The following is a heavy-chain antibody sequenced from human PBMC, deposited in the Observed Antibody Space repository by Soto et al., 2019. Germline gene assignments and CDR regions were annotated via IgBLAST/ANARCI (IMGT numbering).Heavy chain of an antibody. J-gene: IGHJ4*02. CDR3: ARGRGGRGHLIGYYFDY. Sequence: QVQLQQWGAGLLKPSETLSLTCAVYGGSFSGYYWSWIRQPPGKGLEWIGEINHSGSTNYNPSLKSRVTISVDPSKNQFSRKRGSGTAADTAVYYCARGRGGRGHLIGYYFDYWGQGTLVTVSS. CDR2: INHSGST. CDR1: GGSFSGYY. D-gene: IGHD3-9*01. V-gene: IGHV4-34*01.